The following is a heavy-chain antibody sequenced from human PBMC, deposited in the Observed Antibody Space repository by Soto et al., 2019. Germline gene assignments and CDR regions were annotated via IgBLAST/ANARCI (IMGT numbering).Heavy chain of an antibody. V-gene: IGHV3-33*01. CDR2: IWYDGSNK. Sequence: GGSMILSCAASGFTFSSYGMHWVRPAPGKGLEWVAVIWYDGSNKYYADSVKGRFTISRDNSKNTLYLQMNSLRAEDTAVYYCARESGYYYSSKYYYYYYGMDVWGQGTTVTVSS. D-gene: IGHD3-22*01. CDR3: ARESGYYYSSKYYYYYYGMDV. CDR1: GFTFSSYG. J-gene: IGHJ6*02.